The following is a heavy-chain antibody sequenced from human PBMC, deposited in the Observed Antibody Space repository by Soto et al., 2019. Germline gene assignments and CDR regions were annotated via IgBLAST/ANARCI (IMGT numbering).Heavy chain of an antibody. J-gene: IGHJ4*02. CDR3: AGWNYDY. V-gene: IGHV3-23*01. D-gene: IGHD1-7*01. CDR2: ISQSAGGNT. Sequence: PSETLSLTCSVSGFTFRSYGMTWVRQAPGKGLEWVSAISQSAGGNTYYADSVKGRFTISRDDSKNTLYLQMDSLRPEDTAQYYCAGWNYDYWGQGTQVTVSS. CDR1: GFTFRSYG.